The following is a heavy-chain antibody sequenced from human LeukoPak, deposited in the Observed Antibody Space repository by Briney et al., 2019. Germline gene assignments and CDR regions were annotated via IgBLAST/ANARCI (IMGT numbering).Heavy chain of an antibody. CDR1: GFTVSSNY. CDR3: GYDSSGYSAFDI. D-gene: IGHD3-22*01. J-gene: IGHJ3*02. CDR2: IYSGGST. V-gene: IGHV3-53*01. Sequence: GGSLRLSCAASGFTVSSNYMSWVRQAPGKGLEWVSVIYSGGSTYYADSVKGRFTISRDNSKNTLYLQMNSLRAEDTAVHYCGYDSSGYSAFDIWGQGTMVTVSS.